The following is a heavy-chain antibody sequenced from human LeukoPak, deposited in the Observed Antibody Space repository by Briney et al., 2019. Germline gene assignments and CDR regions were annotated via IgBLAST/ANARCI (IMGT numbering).Heavy chain of an antibody. D-gene: IGHD5-18*01. CDR1: GFTFNNYA. V-gene: IGHV3-23*01. CDR2: ISNSGGST. Sequence: GGSLRLSCAASGFTFNNYAMTWVRQAPGRGLEWVSTISNSGGSTYYADSVKGRFTISRDNSKNTLYLQMNSLRAEDTAVYYCAKKKDTAMVDAVDYWGQGTLVTVSS. J-gene: IGHJ4*02. CDR3: AKKKDTAMVDAVDY.